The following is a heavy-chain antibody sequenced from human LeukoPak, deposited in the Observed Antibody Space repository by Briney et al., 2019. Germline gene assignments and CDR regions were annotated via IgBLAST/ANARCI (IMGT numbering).Heavy chain of an antibody. Sequence: GGSLRLSCAASGFTFSSYAMHWVRQAPGKGLEWVAVISYDGSNKYYADSVKGRFTISRDNSKNTLYLQMNSLRAEDTAVYYCARDNSSSSSYYYYYMDVWGKGTTVTVSS. V-gene: IGHV3-30-3*01. CDR2: ISYDGSNK. CDR1: GFTFSSYA. CDR3: ARDNSSSSSYYYYYMDV. J-gene: IGHJ6*03. D-gene: IGHD6-6*01.